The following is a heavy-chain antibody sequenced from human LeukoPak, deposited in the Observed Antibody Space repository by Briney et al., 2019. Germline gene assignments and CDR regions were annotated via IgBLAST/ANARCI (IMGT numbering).Heavy chain of an antibody. CDR3: VKATVGGVREVRGGWYFDL. CDR1: GFSFRNYA. CDR2: ISNNVYTT. Sequence: LSCLACGFSFRNYALQWVRQTPGTGLKFVSAISNNVYTTYYAHSVEGRFTISRDNSKNTLYLQMTGLGPEDTAVYYCVKATVGGVREVRGGWYFDLWGRGTLVTV. V-gene: IGHV3-64D*08. J-gene: IGHJ2*01. D-gene: IGHD3-10*01.